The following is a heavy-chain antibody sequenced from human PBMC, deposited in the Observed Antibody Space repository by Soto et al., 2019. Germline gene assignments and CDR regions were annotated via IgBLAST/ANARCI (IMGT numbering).Heavy chain of an antibody. CDR3: AKRDYGSGSYPYYFDY. CDR1: GFTFSSYA. V-gene: IGHV3-23*01. Sequence: EVQLLESGGGLVQPGGSLRLSCAASGFTFSSYAMSWVRQAPGKGLEWVSAISGSGGSTYYADSVKGRFTISRDNSKNTLYLQRNSLRAEETAVYYCAKRDYGSGSYPYYFDYWGQGTLVTVSS. J-gene: IGHJ4*02. D-gene: IGHD3-10*01. CDR2: ISGSGGST.